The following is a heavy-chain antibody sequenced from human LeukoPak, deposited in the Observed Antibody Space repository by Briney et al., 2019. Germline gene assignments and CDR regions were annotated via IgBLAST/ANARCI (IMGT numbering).Heavy chain of an antibody. CDR2: IYSGGST. CDR3: AKDRLELHGVLGLFDY. V-gene: IGHV3-66*01. J-gene: IGHJ4*02. CDR1: GFTVSSNY. D-gene: IGHD2-8*02. Sequence: PGGSLRLSCAASGFTVSSNYMSWVRQAPGKGLEWVSVIYSGGSTYYADSVKGRFTISRDNSKNTLYLQMNSLRAEDTAVYYCAKDRLELHGVLGLFDYWGQGTLVTVSS.